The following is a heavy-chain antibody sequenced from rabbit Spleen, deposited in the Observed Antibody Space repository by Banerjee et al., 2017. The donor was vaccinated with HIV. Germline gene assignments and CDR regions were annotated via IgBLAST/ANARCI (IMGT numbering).Heavy chain of an antibody. CDR1: GFTLSSYY. CDR3: AREVLYAAYAGFGDATIYYFDL. CDR2: IDPVFGIT. J-gene: IGHJ4*01. Sequence: QLKESGGGLVQPGGSLKLSCKASGFTLSSYYMNWVRQAPGKGLEWIGYIDPVFGITYYANWVNGRFSISRENAQNTVLLQMTSLTAADTATYFCAREVLYAAYAGFGDATIYYFDLWGPGTLVTVS. D-gene: IGHD4-2*01. V-gene: IGHV1S7*01.